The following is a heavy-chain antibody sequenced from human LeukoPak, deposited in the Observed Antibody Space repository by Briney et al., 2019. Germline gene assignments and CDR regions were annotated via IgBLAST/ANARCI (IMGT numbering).Heavy chain of an antibody. V-gene: IGHV4-39*01. Sequence: PSETLSLTCTVSGDSISSSSYSWGWIRQPPGKGLEWIGIIYYSGSTYYNPPLKSRVTISVDTSKNQFSLRLSSVTAADTAVYYCAESRRRIETFDYWGQGTLVTVSS. J-gene: IGHJ4*02. CDR2: IYYSGST. D-gene: IGHD5-24*01. CDR3: AESRRRIETFDY. CDR1: GDSISSSSYS.